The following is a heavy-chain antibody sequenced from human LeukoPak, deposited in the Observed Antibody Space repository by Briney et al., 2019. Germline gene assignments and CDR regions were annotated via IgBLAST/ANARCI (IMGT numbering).Heavy chain of an antibody. Sequence: KAGGSLRLSCAASGFSFSDFYMSWIRQAPGMGLEWISYIGTRSNPIYYADAVKGRFTISRDDAKTSLYLQMNSLRDEDTAVYFCAREARGSGRDFDYWGQGILVTVSS. J-gene: IGHJ4*02. V-gene: IGHV3-11*01. CDR2: IGTRSNPI. CDR3: AREARGSGRDFDY. CDR1: GFSFSDFY. D-gene: IGHD1-26*01.